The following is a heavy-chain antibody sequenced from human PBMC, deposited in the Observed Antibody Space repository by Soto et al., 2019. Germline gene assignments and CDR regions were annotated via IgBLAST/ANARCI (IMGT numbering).Heavy chain of an antibody. CDR2: INASNGNT. D-gene: IGHD4-17*01. CDR3: ARAVKYYGNALDI. CDR1: RGTFSSYA. V-gene: IGHV1-3*01. Sequence: ASVTVSCKASRGTFSSYAISWVRQAPGQRLEWMGWINASNGNTKYSQKFQGRVTITRDTSASTAYMELSSLRSEDTAVYYCARAVKYYGNALDIWGQGTMVTVSS. J-gene: IGHJ3*02.